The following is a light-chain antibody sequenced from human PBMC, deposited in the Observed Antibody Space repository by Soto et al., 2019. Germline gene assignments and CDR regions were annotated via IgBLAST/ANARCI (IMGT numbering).Light chain of an antibody. Sequence: EIVLTQSPATLSLSPGERATLSCRASQSVSSYLAWYQQKPGQAPRLLIYDASNRDTRIPARFSGSGSGTDFTLTISSLEHEDFAVYYCQQRSNWREFTFGPGTKVDIK. CDR1: QSVSSY. CDR2: DAS. V-gene: IGKV3-11*01. CDR3: QQRSNWREFT. J-gene: IGKJ3*01.